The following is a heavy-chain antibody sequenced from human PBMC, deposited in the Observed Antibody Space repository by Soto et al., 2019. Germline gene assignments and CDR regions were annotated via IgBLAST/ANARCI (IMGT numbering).Heavy chain of an antibody. CDR2: ISGSGGST. Sequence: GSLRPPCAASGSTFSSYAMSWVRQAPGKGLEWVSAISGSGGSTYYADAVKVRFTISRDNSKNTLYLQMNSLRAEDTAVYYCENYYDILTGSLYYYYGMDVWGQGTKVTVYS. CDR3: ENYYDILTGSLYYYYGMDV. CDR1: GSTFSSYA. J-gene: IGHJ6*02. D-gene: IGHD3-9*01. V-gene: IGHV3-23*01.